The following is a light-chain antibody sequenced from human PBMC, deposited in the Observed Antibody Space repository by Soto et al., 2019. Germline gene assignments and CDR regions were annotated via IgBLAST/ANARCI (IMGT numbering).Light chain of an antibody. J-gene: IGLJ3*02. CDR1: TSDIGGYNY. Sequence: QSALTQPASLSGSPGQSLTISCTGSTSDIGGYNYVSGYQQHPGKAPQLIIYEVRNRPSGVSNRLSGSKSGNTASLTISGLQAEDEGEYYCSSYTPRGLGVLFGGGPKVTVL. V-gene: IGLV2-14*01. CDR2: EVR. CDR3: SSYTPRGLGVL.